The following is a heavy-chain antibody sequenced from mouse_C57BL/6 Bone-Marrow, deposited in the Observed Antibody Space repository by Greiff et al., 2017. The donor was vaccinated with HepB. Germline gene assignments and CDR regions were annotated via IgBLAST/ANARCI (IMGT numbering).Heavy chain of an antibody. D-gene: IGHD2-4*01. CDR3: TIYDYVWFAY. J-gene: IGHJ3*01. CDR2: ISSGGDYI. V-gene: IGHV5-9-1*02. Sequence: EVQWVESGEGLVKPGGSLKLSCAASGFTFSSYAMSWVRQTPEKRLEWVAYISSGGDYIYYADTVKGRFTISRDNARNTLYLQMSSLKSEDTAMYYCTIYDYVWFAYWGQGTLVTVSA. CDR1: GFTFSSYA.